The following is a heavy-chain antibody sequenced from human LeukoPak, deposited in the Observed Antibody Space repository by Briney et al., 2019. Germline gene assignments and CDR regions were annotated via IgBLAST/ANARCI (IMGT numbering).Heavy chain of an antibody. J-gene: IGHJ4*02. V-gene: IGHV3-33*08. Sequence: GGSLRLSCEASGFTFSNYGMHWVRQAPGKGLEWVAVIWYDGSNKYYADSVKGRFTISRDNSKNTLYLQMNSLRAEDTAVYYCARGRGYDSGTYNYAFSDYWGQGTLVTVSS. CDR3: ARGRGYDSGTYNYAFSDY. CDR1: GFTFSNYG. CDR2: IWYDGSNK. D-gene: IGHD3-22*01.